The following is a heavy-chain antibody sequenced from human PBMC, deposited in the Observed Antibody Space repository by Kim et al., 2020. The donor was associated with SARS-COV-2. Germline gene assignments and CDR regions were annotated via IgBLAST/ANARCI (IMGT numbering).Heavy chain of an antibody. CDR3: ARDLFVEVTATQPYFDY. CDR2: IKQDGSDK. J-gene: IGHJ4*02. CDR1: GFTFSSYW. V-gene: IGHV3-7*03. D-gene: IGHD2-21*02. Sequence: GGSPRTSCAASGFTFSSYWMSWVRQAPGKGLEWVANIKQDGSDKYYVDSVRGRFTISRDNAKNSLFLQMNSLRAEDTAVYFCARDLFVEVTATQPYFDYWGQGILVTVSS.